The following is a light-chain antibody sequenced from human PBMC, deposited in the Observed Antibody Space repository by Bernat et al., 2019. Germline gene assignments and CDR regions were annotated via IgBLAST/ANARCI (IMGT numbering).Light chain of an antibody. J-gene: IGKJ1*01. CDR3: LQCLQFPWT. Sequence: EIVMTQTPLSLLVTPGQPASISCKSSQSLLNCDGKTHLYWYLQKQGQPPQLLIYEVSNRSCWAPDRFSGSGSGTDFTLKISRVEAADVVFYYCLQCLQFPWTFGRGTKLEIK. CDR1: QSLLNCDGKTH. V-gene: IGKV2D-29*01. CDR2: EVS.